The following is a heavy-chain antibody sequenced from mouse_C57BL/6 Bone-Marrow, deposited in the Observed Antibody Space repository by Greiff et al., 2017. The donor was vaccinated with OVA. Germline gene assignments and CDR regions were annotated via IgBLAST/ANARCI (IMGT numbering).Heavy chain of an antibody. Sequence: VQLQQPGAELVRPGSSVKLSCKASGYTFTSYWMHWVKQRPIQGLEWIGNIDPSDSETHYNQKFKDKATLTVDKSSSTAYMQLSSLTSEDSAVYYCARPLTTGVATDWYFDVWGTGTTVTVSS. CDR1: GYTFTSYW. V-gene: IGHV1-52*01. D-gene: IGHD1-1*01. CDR2: IDPSDSET. CDR3: ARPLTTGVATDWYFDV. J-gene: IGHJ1*03.